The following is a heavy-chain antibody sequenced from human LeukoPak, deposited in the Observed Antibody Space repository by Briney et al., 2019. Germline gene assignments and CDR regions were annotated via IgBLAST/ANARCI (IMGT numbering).Heavy chain of an antibody. Sequence: SETLSLTCTVSGGSISSYYWSWIRQPPGQGLEWIGYIYYSGSTNYNPSLKSRVTISVDTSKNQFSLKLSSVTAADTAVYYCARQTMVRGVNRWFDPWGQGTLVTVSS. CDR1: GGSISSYY. CDR3: ARQTMVRGVNRWFDP. D-gene: IGHD3-10*01. V-gene: IGHV4-59*08. CDR2: IYYSGST. J-gene: IGHJ5*02.